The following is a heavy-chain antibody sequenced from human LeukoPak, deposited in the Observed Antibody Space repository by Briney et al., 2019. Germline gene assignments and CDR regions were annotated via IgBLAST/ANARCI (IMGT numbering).Heavy chain of an antibody. Sequence: GSLTLSCSASGFILRSHAMHWVRQAPGKGLEYVSRISHNGGSTYYADAVKGRFTISRNNAKNTLYLQMSILRAADTAVYYCVKDNEAGGSPFDRWGQGTLVTVSS. J-gene: IGHJ4*02. CDR3: VKDNEAGGSPFDR. CDR2: ISHNGGST. CDR1: GFILRSHA. D-gene: IGHD1-1*01. V-gene: IGHV3-64D*06.